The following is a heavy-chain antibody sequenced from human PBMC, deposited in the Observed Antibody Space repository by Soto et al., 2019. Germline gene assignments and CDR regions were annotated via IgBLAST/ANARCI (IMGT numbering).Heavy chain of an antibody. V-gene: IGHV4-30-2*01. CDR1: GDSISSGGYS. CDR3: ARDSLSGYYFDY. J-gene: IGHJ4*02. Sequence: QLQLQESGSGLVKPSQTLSLTCVVSGDSISSGGYSWNWIRQPPGKGLEWIGHTYHSGGTLYNPSLHSRITISVDKSKNQFSLRLTSVTAAATAVYYCARDSLSGYYFDYWGQGTLVTVSS. D-gene: IGHD3-22*01. CDR2: TYHSGGT.